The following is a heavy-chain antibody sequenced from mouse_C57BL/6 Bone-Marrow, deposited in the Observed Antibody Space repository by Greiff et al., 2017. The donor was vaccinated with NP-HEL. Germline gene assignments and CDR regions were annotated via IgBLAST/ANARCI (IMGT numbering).Heavy chain of an antibody. CDR2: IHPNSGST. Sequence: VQLQQSGAELVKPGASVKLSCKASGYTFTSYWMHWVKQRPGQGLEWIGMIHPNSGSTNYNEKFKSKATLTVDKSSSTAYMQLSSLTSEDSAVYYCARDLDYGSRNWFAYWGQGTLVTVSA. CDR3: ARDLDYGSRNWFAY. CDR1: GYTFTSYW. J-gene: IGHJ3*01. D-gene: IGHD1-1*01. V-gene: IGHV1-64*01.